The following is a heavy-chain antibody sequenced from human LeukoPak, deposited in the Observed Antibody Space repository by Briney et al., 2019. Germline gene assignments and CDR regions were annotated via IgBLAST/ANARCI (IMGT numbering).Heavy chain of an antibody. D-gene: IGHD3-10*01. Sequence: PSETLSLTCTVSGASISSYYWSWIRQPPGKGLESIGYVSYSGSTNYNPSLKSRVTISVDTSKNQFSLKLSSVTAADTAVYYCATAGPISGRHNYFDSWGQGTLVTVSS. CDR3: ATAGPISGRHNYFDS. CDR1: GASISSYY. CDR2: VSYSGST. J-gene: IGHJ4*02. V-gene: IGHV4-59*01.